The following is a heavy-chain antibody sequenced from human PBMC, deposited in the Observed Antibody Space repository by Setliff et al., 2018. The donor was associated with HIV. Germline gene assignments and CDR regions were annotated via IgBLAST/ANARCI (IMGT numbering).Heavy chain of an antibody. J-gene: IGHJ4*02. Sequence: SETLSLTCSVSGGSISYYHWSWIRQPAGKGLEWIGRIYYTGFTDYNPSLKSRLTMSVDTSKNQFSLKLSSVTAADTAVYYCARDRVVAWLVYDYWGQGTLVTVSS. V-gene: IGHV4-4*07. D-gene: IGHD6-19*01. CDR2: IYYTGFT. CDR3: ARDRVVAWLVYDY. CDR1: GGSISYYH.